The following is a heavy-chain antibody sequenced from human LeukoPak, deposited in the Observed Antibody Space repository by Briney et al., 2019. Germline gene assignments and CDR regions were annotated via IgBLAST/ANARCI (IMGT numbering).Heavy chain of an antibody. Sequence: SENLSLTCTVSGGSSSSSSYYWGWIRQPPGKGLEWIGSIYYSGPTYYNPSLKSRVTISVDTSKNQFSLKLSSVTAADTAVYYCARGRSSSWLDWFDPWGQGTLVTVSS. D-gene: IGHD6-13*01. CDR2: IYYSGPT. CDR3: ARGRSSSWLDWFDP. J-gene: IGHJ5*02. V-gene: IGHV4-39*07. CDR1: GGSSSSSSYY.